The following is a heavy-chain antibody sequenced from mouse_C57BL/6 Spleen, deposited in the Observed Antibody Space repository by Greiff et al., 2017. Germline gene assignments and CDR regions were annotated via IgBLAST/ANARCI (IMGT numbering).Heavy chain of an antibody. J-gene: IGHJ4*01. CDR3: ARSPLRRSMDY. CDR1: GYTFTSYW. Sequence: QVQLKQPGAELVKPGASVKLSCKASGYTFTSYWMQWVKQRPGQGLEWIGEIDPSASSTNYNQKFKGKATLTVDTSSSTAYMQLSSLTSEDSAVYYCARSPLRRSMDYWGQGTSVTVSS. V-gene: IGHV1-50*01. D-gene: IGHD2-12*01. CDR2: IDPSASST.